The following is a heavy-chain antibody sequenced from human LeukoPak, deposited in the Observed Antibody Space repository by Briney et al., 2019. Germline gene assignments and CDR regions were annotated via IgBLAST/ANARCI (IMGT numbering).Heavy chain of an antibody. Sequence: SQTLSLTCTVSGGSISSGDYYWSWIRQPPGKGLEWIGYIFYGGGTYYNPSLKSRVTTSVDTSKNQFSLKLRSVTAADTAVYYCARRPIVGSTRDAFDIWGQGTMVTVSS. CDR2: IFYGGGT. J-gene: IGHJ3*02. CDR3: ARRPIVGSTRDAFDI. CDR1: GGSISSGDYY. D-gene: IGHD1-26*01. V-gene: IGHV4-30-4*08.